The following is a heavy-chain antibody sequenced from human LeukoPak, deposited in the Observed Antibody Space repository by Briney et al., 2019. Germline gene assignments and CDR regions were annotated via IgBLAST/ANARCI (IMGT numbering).Heavy chain of an antibody. CDR1: GGSISSYY. CDR3: ARYGPGYYDSSGYPLPFDY. CDR2: IYYSGST. D-gene: IGHD3-22*01. V-gene: IGHV4-59*12. Sequence: PSETLSLTCTVSGGSISSYYWSWIRQPPGKGLEWIGYIYYSGSTNYNPSLKSRVPISVYTSKNQFSLKLSSVTAADTAVYYCARYGPGYYDSSGYPLPFDYWGQGTLVTVSS. J-gene: IGHJ4*02.